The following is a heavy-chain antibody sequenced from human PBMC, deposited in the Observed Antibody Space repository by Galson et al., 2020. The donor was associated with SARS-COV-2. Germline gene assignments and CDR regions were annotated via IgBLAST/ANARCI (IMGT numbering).Heavy chain of an antibody. D-gene: IGHD3-22*01. J-gene: IGHJ3*01. CDR2: IGPSGGTT. CDR3: AKDRGYYSGIDAFDF. Sequence: GESLKISCAASDFSFATYTMSWVRQAPGKGLEGVSAIGPSGGTTHYADSVKGRFTISRDNSKNTLYLQMNGLRAEDTALYYCAKDRGYYSGIDAFDFWGQGTMVTVSS. V-gene: IGHV3-23*01. CDR1: DFSFATYT.